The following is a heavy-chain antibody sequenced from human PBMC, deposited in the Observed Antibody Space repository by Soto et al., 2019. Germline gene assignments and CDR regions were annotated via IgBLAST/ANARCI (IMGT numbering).Heavy chain of an antibody. CDR1: GYSFTTYW. Sequence: PGESLKISCKGSGYSFTTYWIGWVRQMPGKGLEWMGIISPGGSDTRYSPSFQGQVTISADKSISTAYLQWSSLKASDTAMYYCARTSASDYYYYGMDVWGQGTTVTVSS. CDR2: ISPGGSDT. V-gene: IGHV5-51*01. J-gene: IGHJ6*02. CDR3: ARTSASDYYYYGMDV.